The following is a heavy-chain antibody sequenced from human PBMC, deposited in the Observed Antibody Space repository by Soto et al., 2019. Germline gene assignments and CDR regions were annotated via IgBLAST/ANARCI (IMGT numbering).Heavy chain of an antibody. CDR2: IYYSGST. D-gene: IGHD3-3*01. CDR3: ARAPYYDFWSAYLTVFYFDS. J-gene: IGHJ4*02. V-gene: IGHV4-59*01. CDR1: GGSISSYY. Sequence: PSETLSLTCTVSGGSISSYYWSWIRQPPGKGLEWIGYIYYSGSTNYNPSLKSRVTISVDTSKNHFSLKLSSVTAADTAVYYCARAPYYDFWSAYLTVFYFDSWGQGTLVTVSS.